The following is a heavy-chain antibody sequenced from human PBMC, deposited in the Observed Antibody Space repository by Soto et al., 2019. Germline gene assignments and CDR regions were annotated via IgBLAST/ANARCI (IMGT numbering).Heavy chain of an antibody. Sequence: SETLSLTCVVSGYPISSGYYWAWIRQPPGRGLEWIGEINHSGSTNYNPSLKSRVTISVDTSKNQFSLKLSSVTAADTAVYYCARDVKYYFDYWGQGTLVTVSS. V-gene: IGHV4-38-2*02. J-gene: IGHJ4*02. CDR3: ARDVKYYFDY. CDR2: INHSGST. CDR1: GYPISSGYY.